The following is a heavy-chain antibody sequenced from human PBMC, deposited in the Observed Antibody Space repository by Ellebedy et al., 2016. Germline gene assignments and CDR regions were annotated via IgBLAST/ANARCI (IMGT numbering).Heavy chain of an antibody. CDR2: ISRGGST. J-gene: IGHJ4*02. V-gene: IGHV4-4*02. Sequence: GSLRLXCTVSGGSISVKYWWSWVRQTPEKGLEWIGEISRGGSTNYSPSLKSRLTMSIDKSENQFSLKLTSVTAADTAIYYCASVYYDTSGYYYVPRFDYWGQGILVTVSS. CDR1: GGSISVKYW. CDR3: ASVYYDTSGYYYVPRFDY. D-gene: IGHD3-22*01.